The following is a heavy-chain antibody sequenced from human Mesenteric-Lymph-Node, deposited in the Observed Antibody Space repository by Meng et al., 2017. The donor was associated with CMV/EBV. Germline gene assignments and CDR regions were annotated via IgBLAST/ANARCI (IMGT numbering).Heavy chain of an antibody. J-gene: IGHJ4*02. V-gene: IGHV4-61*01. D-gene: IGHD3-10*01. Sequence: TVSGDSVGSGSSYWSWVRQPPGKGLEWIGHIYYSGSTDNNPSLTSRVTILVDTSKNQFSLNLNSVTAADTAVYYCARVKGRTGYFDSWGQGTLVTVSS. CDR1: GDSVGSGSSY. CDR2: IYYSGST. CDR3: ARVKGRTGYFDS.